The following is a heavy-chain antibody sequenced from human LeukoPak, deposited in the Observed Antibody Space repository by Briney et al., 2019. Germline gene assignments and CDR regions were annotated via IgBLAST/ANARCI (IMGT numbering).Heavy chain of an antibody. CDR2: INPNSGDT. CDR3: ARGHGSGATIDY. V-gene: IGHV1-2*02. J-gene: IGHJ4*02. Sequence: GASVKVSCKASRYTFTDYWLHWVRQAPGQGLEWMGWINPNSGDTDYAQKFQGRVTMTRDTSVSTAYMELGRLRSDDTAVYYCARGHGSGATIDYWGQGTLVTVSS. D-gene: IGHD1-26*01. CDR1: RYTFTDYW.